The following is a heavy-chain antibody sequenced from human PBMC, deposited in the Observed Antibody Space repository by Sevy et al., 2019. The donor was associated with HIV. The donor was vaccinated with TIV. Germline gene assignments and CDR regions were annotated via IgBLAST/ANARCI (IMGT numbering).Heavy chain of an antibody. CDR2: ISYDGSNK. V-gene: IGHV3-30-3*01. D-gene: IGHD6-19*01. CDR3: ARDHSSSGYSFDY. J-gene: IGHJ4*02. Sequence: GGSLRLSCAASGFTFISYAMHWVRQAPGKGLEWVAVISYDGSNKYYADSVKGRFNISRDNSKNTQYLQMNSLRAEDTALYYCARDHSSSGYSFDYWGQGTLVTVSS. CDR1: GFTFISYA.